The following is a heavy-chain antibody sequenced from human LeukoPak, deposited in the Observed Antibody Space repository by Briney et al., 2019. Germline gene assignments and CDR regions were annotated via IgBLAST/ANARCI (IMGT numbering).Heavy chain of an antibody. CDR2: ISSSSSYI. V-gene: IGHV3-21*01. D-gene: IGHD7-27*01. J-gene: IGHJ4*02. CDR3: ARDLNWETY. CDR1: GFTFSSYS. Sequence: GGSLRLSCAASGFTFSSYSMNWVRQAPGKGLEWVSSISSSSSYIYYADSVKGRFTISRDNSKNTLYLQMNSLRAEDTAVYYCARDLNWETYWGQGTLVTVSS.